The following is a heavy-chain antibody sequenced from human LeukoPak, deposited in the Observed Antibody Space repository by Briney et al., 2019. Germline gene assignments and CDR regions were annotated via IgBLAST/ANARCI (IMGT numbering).Heavy chain of an antibody. CDR3: VRGVGGEYFYFDR. CDR2: IYTSGST. CDR1: GGSISYFY. J-gene: IGHJ4*02. Sequence: SETLSLTCTVSGGSISYFYWSWIRQPAGKGLEWIGRIYTSGSTNYNPSLKSRLALSVDTSNNQFSLRLRSVTAADTAVYYCVRGVGGEYFYFDRWGQGALVTVSA. V-gene: IGHV4-4*07. D-gene: IGHD1-26*01.